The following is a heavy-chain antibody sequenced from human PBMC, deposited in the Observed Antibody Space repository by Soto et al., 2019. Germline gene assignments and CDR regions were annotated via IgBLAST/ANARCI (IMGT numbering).Heavy chain of an antibody. CDR2: IIPIFGTA. D-gene: IGHD3-22*01. CDR3: ARLGGYSEYYYYGMDV. J-gene: IGHJ6*02. CDR1: GGTFSSYA. Sequence: ASVKVSCKASGGTFSSYAISWVRQAPGQGLEWMGGIIPIFGTANYAQKFQGRVTITADESTSTAYMELSSLRSEDTAVYYCARLGGYSEYYYYGMDVWGQGTTVTVSS. V-gene: IGHV1-69*13.